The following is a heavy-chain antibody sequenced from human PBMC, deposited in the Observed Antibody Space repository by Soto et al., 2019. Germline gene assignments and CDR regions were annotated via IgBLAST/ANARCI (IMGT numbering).Heavy chain of an antibody. CDR3: ARGVNYDFWSGYA. Sequence: GSLRLSCAASGFTVSSNYMSWVRQAPGKGLEWVSVIYSGGSTYYADSVKGRFTISRDNSKNTLYLQMNSLRAEDTAVYYCARGVNYDFWSGYAWGQGTLVTVSS. CDR1: GFTVSSNY. D-gene: IGHD3-3*01. CDR2: IYSGGST. J-gene: IGHJ5*02. V-gene: IGHV3-66*01.